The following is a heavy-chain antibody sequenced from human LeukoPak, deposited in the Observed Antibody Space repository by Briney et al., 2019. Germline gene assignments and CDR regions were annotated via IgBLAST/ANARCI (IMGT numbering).Heavy chain of an antibody. J-gene: IGHJ4*02. Sequence: GGSLTRYRAATGFTFSSYWMSWLRQAPGKGLEWVANIKQDGSEKYYVDSVKGRFTISRDNAKNSLYLQMNSLRAEDTAVYYCARGFTPDYWGQGTLVTVSS. CDR1: GFTFSSYW. V-gene: IGHV3-7*01. CDR3: ARGFTPDY. CDR2: IKQDGSEK.